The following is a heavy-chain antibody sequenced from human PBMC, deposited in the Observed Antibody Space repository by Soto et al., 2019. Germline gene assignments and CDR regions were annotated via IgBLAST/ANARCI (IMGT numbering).Heavy chain of an antibody. CDR3: TGGTVAGITGLDY. CDR2: ISVSDAFI. D-gene: IGHD1-20*01. V-gene: IGHV3-23*01. J-gene: IGHJ4*02. Sequence: GGSLRLSCAASGFNVGAFAVNWVRQAPGKGLEWVSGISVSDAFIYYADSVRGRFSISRDASENILYLQMNSLRVDDTALYYCTGGTVAGITGLDYWGPGTLVTVSS. CDR1: GFNVGAFA.